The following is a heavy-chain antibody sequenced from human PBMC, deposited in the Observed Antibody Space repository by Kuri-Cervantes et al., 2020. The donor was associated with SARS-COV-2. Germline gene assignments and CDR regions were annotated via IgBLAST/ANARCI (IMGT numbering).Heavy chain of an antibody. D-gene: IGHD6-19*01. CDR2: MRYDGSNK. Sequence: AGSLRLSCAAVGFIFSYYGTHWVRQAPGKGLEWVASMRYDGSNKFYADSVKGGFTITRDNSKNTLYLQVNSLRAEDAAVFYCARVHSSGGYGCYYYGMDVWGQGTPVTVSS. J-gene: IGHJ6*02. CDR3: ARVHSSGGYGCYYYGMDV. CDR1: GFIFSYYG. V-gene: IGHV3-30*02.